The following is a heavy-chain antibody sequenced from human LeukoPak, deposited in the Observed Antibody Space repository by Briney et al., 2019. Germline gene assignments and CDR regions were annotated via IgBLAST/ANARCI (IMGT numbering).Heavy chain of an antibody. CDR3: ARQGRYYYYRSGPFGY. V-gene: IGHV5-51*01. Sequence: GESLKTSCKGSGYSFLSYSIGWVRQLPGKGLRWMGIIYPGVSDTTYSPSFQGQVNIPADKSINTAYMQWSSLKDSDTAIYYCARQGRYYYYRSGPFGYCGQGTLVTVSS. CDR1: GYSFLSYS. CDR2: IYPGVSDT. J-gene: IGHJ4*02. D-gene: IGHD3-22*01.